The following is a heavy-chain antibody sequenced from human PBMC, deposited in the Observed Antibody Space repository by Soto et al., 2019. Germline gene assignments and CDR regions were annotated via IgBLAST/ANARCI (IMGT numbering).Heavy chain of an antibody. D-gene: IGHD2-8*02. Sequence: GASVKVSCKASGYTFTSYYMHWVRQAPGQGLEWMGIINPSGGSTSYAQKFQGRVTMTRDTSTSTVYMELSSLRSEDTAVYYCARGFGSDGVRPQKPYGMDVWGQGTTVTVSS. CDR1: GYTFTSYY. CDR2: INPSGGST. V-gene: IGHV1-46*01. CDR3: ARGFGSDGVRPQKPYGMDV. J-gene: IGHJ6*02.